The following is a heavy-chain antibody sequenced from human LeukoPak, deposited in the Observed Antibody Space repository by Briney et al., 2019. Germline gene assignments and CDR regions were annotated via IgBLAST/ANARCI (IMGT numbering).Heavy chain of an antibody. V-gene: IGHV1-2*02. CDR2: INPNSGGT. Sequence: GASVQVSCKASGYTFTSYYMHWVRQAPGQGLEWMGWINPNSGGTNYAQKFQGRVTMTRDTSISTAYMELSRLRSDDTAVYYCARDGVGSSGWSPNWGYWGQGTLVTVSS. D-gene: IGHD6-19*01. CDR3: ARDGVGSSGWSPNWGY. J-gene: IGHJ4*02. CDR1: GYTFTSYY.